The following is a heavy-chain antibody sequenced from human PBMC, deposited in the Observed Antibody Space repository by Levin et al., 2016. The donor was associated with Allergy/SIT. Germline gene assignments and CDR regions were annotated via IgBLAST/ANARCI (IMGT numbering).Heavy chain of an antibody. CDR3: AREGLAVPNHMDV. Sequence: SVKVSCKASGGTFSSYAISWVRQAPGQGLEWMGGIIPIFGTANYAQKFQGRVTITADESTSTAYMELSSLRSEDTAVYYCAREGLAVPNHMDVWGKGTTVTVSS. CDR1: GGTFSSYA. V-gene: IGHV1-69*13. J-gene: IGHJ6*03. D-gene: IGHD3/OR15-3a*01. CDR2: IIPIFGTA.